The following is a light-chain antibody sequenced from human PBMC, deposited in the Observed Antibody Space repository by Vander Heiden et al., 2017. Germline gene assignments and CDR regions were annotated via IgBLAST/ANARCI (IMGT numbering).Light chain of an antibody. V-gene: IGKV3-11*01. CDR2: DAS. Sequence: EIVLPQSPATLSLSPGERATLSCRASQSISAYLAWYQQKPGQAPRLLIYDASNRATGIPARFSGSGSGTDFTLTISNLEPEDFAVYYCQQRNSWPRTFGQGTKVEI. CDR3: QQRNSWPRT. J-gene: IGKJ2*01. CDR1: QSISAY.